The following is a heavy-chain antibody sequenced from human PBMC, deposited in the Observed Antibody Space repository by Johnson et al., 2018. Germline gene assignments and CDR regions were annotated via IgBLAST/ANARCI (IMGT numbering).Heavy chain of an antibody. CDR3: AKTLDV. CDR2: ISYDGSNK. Sequence: QVQLVESGGGVVQPGRSLRLSCAASGFTFSSYAMHWVRQAPGKGLEWVAVISYDGSNKYYADSVKGRFTISRDNSKNTLYLQMNSLRAEDTAVYYCAKTLDVWGQGTRVAVSS. CDR1: GFTFSSYA. J-gene: IGHJ6*02. V-gene: IGHV3-30-3*01.